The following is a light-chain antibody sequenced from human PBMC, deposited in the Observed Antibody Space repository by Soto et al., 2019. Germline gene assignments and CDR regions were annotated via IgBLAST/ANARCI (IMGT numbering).Light chain of an antibody. CDR1: QVISKY. J-gene: IGKJ4*01. CDR3: QFLNSFPLT. CDR2: LAS. V-gene: IGKV1-9*01. Sequence: IQLTQSPSSLSASVGDRVTITCRASQVISKYLAWYQQKPGTAPKLLIYLASNLQGGVPSRFSGSGSGTDFSLTISSLQPEDVATYYCQFLNSFPLTFGGGTKVEIK.